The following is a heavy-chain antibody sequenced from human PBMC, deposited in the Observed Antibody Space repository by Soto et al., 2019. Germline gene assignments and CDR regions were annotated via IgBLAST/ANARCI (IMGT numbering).Heavy chain of an antibody. D-gene: IGHD3-22*01. V-gene: IGHV3-21*01. CDR3: ASDHYYDSSGYYEIPPPPYNWFDP. J-gene: IGHJ5*02. CDR1: GFTFSSYS. CDR2: ISSSSSYI. Sequence: VSLRLSCAASGFTFSSYSMNWVRQAPGKGLEWVSSISSSSSYIYYADSVKGRFTISRDNAKNSLYLQMNSLRAEDTAVYYCASDHYYDSSGYYEIPPPPYNWFDPWGQGTLVTVSS.